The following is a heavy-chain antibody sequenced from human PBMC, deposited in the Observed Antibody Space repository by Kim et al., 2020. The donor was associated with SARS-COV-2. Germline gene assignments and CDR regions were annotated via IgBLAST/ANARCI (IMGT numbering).Heavy chain of an antibody. D-gene: IGHD2-2*01. J-gene: IGHJ6*02. CDR3: AREAVPAAMGYYYGMDV. V-gene: IGHV4-59*01. Sequence: LRSRGTISVDTSKNQFSRKLSSVTAADTAVYYCAREAVPAAMGYYYGMDVWGQGTTVTVSS.